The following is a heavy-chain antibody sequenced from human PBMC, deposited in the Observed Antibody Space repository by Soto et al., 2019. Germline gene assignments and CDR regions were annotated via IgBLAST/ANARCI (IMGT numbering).Heavy chain of an antibody. D-gene: IGHD2-2*01. Sequence: ASVKVSCKASGYTFTGYAMHWVRQAPGQRLEWMGWINAGNGNTKYSQKFQGRVTITRDTSASTAYMELSSLRSEDTAVYYCAREDSAYLSYYFDYWGQGTLVTVSS. CDR2: INAGNGNT. CDR3: AREDSAYLSYYFDY. CDR1: GYTFTGYA. J-gene: IGHJ4*02. V-gene: IGHV1-3*01.